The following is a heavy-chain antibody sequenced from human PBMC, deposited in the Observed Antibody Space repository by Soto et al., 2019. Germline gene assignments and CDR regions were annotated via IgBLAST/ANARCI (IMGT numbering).Heavy chain of an antibody. J-gene: IGHJ6*02. CDR1: GFTFSKYS. CDR2: ISSSSTYI. Sequence: GGSLRLSCAASGFTFSKYSMNWVRQAPGKGLEWVSSISSSSTYIYYADSVKGRFTISRDNAKNSLYLQLSSLRVEDTAVYYCASSAVIAGYYYYGMDVWGQGTTVTVS. CDR3: ASSAVIAGYYYYGMDV. D-gene: IGHD2-2*01. V-gene: IGHV3-21*01.